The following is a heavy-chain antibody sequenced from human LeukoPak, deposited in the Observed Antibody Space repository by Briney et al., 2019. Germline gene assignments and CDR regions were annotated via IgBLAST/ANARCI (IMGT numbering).Heavy chain of an antibody. V-gene: IGHV4-38-2*02. CDR3: ARVRLRNTSGGLSWFDP. CDR2: IYHSGNT. Sequence: SETLSLTCSVSGYSISTGYYWGWIRQPPGKGLEWIGSIYHSGNTYYNPPLKSRVTISVDTSKNQFSLKLSSVTAADTAIYYCARVRLRNTSGGLSWFDPWGQGTLVTVSS. D-gene: IGHD1/OR15-1a*01. CDR1: GYSISTGYY. J-gene: IGHJ5*02.